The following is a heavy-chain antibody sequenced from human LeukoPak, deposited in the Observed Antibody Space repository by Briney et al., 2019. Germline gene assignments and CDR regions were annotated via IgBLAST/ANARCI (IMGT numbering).Heavy chain of an antibody. CDR3: ASRVY. Sequence: GGSLRLSCAASGFTFSSYAMHWVRQAPGKGLEWVAVISYDGSNKYYADSVKGRFTISRDNSKNTLYLQVNSLRAEDTAVYYCASRVYWGQGTLVTVSS. J-gene: IGHJ4*02. CDR2: ISYDGSNK. CDR1: GFTFSSYA. V-gene: IGHV3-30*04.